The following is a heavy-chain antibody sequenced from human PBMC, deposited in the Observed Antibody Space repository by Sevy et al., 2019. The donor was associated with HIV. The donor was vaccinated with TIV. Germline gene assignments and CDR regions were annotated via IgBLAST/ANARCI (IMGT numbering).Heavy chain of an antibody. Sequence: GGSLRLSCAASGFTFSNYALTWVRQAPGKGLDWVSSITGSSTTIYYADSVKGRFTVSRDNSNNTLYLHINSLRAEDTAVYYCARDRLYGGNFEYFQHWGQGTLVTVSS. D-gene: IGHD4-17*01. CDR3: ARDRLYGGNFEYFQH. V-gene: IGHV3-23*01. CDR2: ITGSSTTI. CDR1: GFTFSNYA. J-gene: IGHJ1*01.